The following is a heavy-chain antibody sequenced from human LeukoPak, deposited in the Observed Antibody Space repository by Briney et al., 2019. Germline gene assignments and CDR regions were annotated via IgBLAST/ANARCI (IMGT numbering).Heavy chain of an antibody. J-gene: IGHJ4*02. CDR2: IYYSGTT. V-gene: IGHV4-39*07. CDR1: DDSISSSSYY. CDR3: ARDRDSSGWLSN. Sequence: SETLSLTCAVSDDSISSSSYYWGWIRQRPEEGLEWIGSIYYSGTTYYNPSLKSRVTISVDTSKNQFSLKLSSVTAADTAVYYCARDRDSSGWLSNWGQGTLVTVSS. D-gene: IGHD6-19*01.